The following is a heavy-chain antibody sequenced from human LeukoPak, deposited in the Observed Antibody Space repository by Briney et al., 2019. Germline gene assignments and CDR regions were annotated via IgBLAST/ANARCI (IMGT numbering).Heavy chain of an antibody. CDR3: ARVRCTSTSCFRDY. D-gene: IGHD2-2*01. J-gene: IGHJ4*02. CDR1: GFSFSNYG. V-gene: IGHV3-48*01. CDR2: ISSSSTTI. Sequence: GGSLGLSCAASGFSFSNYGLNWVRQAPGKGLEWVSYISSSSTTINYADSVKGRFTISRDNAKNSLYVQMSSLRAEDTAVYYCARVRCTSTSCFRDYWGQGTLVTVSS.